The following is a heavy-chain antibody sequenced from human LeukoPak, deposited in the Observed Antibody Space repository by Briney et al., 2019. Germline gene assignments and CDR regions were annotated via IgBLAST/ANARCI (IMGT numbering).Heavy chain of an antibody. Sequence: ASVKVSCKTSDYTFTSYGITWVRQAPGQGLEWMGWISTYKGKTNYVDKFQGRVTMTTDTFTKTVYMHLRSLRSDDTALYYCARGPYYGDLNPDYFDYWGQGTLVTVSS. CDR3: ARGPYYGDLNPDYFDY. V-gene: IGHV1-18*01. CDR1: DYTFTSYG. J-gene: IGHJ4*02. D-gene: IGHD3-16*01. CDR2: ISTYKGKT.